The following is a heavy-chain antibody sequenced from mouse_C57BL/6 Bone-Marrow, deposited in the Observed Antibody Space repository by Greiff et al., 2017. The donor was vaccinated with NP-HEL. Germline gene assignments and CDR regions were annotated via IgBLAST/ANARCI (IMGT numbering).Heavy chain of an antibody. CDR1: GFTFSSYA. J-gene: IGHJ3*01. Sequence: DVMLVESGGGLVKPGGSLKLSCAASGFTFSSYAMSWVRQTPEKRLEWVATISDGGSYTYYPDNVKGRFTISRDNAKNNLYLQMSHLKSDDTAMYYCAREGDYDYPFAYWGQGTLVTVSA. CDR2: ISDGGSYT. D-gene: IGHD2-4*01. CDR3: AREGDYDYPFAY. V-gene: IGHV5-4*01.